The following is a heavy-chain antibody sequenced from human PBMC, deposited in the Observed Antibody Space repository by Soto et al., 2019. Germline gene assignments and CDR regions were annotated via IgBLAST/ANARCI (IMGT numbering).Heavy chain of an antibody. CDR1: GFTFSSYS. Sequence: GGSLRLSCAASGFTFSSYSMNWVRQAPGKGLEWDSSISISSSYIYYADSVKGRFTISRDNAKNSLYLQMNSLRAEDTAVYYCARGITMIVVVTPMDVWGQGTTVTVSS. D-gene: IGHD3-22*01. J-gene: IGHJ6*02. V-gene: IGHV3-21*01. CDR3: ARGITMIVVVTPMDV. CDR2: ISISSSYI.